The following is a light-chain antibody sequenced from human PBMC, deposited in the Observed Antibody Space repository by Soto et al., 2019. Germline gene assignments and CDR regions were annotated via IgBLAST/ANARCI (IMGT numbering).Light chain of an antibody. V-gene: IGKV3-15*01. CDR3: QQYNNWPPYT. J-gene: IGKJ2*01. CDR1: QSVSSN. Sequence: EIVMTQSPATLSVSPGERATLSCRASQSVSSNLAWYQQKPGQAPRPIIYGASTRAAGIPARFSGSVSGTEVSLTISSLQSEDFAVYYCQQYNNWPPYTFGQGTKLEIK. CDR2: GAS.